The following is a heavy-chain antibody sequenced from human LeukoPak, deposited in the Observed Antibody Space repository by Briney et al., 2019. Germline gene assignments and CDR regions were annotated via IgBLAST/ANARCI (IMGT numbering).Heavy chain of an antibody. V-gene: IGHV5-51*01. J-gene: IGHJ4*02. D-gene: IGHD6-19*01. CDR1: GYTFTSYW. Sequence: GESLKISCKGSGYTFTSYWVGWVRQRPGKGLEWMGIIYPGDSDTRYSPSFQGQVTISADKSISTAYLQWNSLKASDTAMYYCARLGCSAWYADYWGQGTLVTVSS. CDR2: IYPGDSDT. CDR3: ARLGCSAWYADY.